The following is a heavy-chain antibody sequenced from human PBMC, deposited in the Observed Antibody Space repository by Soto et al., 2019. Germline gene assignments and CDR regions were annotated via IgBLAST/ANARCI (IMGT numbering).Heavy chain of an antibody. CDR2: ISAYNSNT. CDR3: ARDPIAVAGTYYYGMDV. Sequence: GASVKVSCKGSGYTFTSYGISWVRQAPGQGLEWMGWISAYNSNTNYAQNLQGRVTMTTDTSTSTAYMELRSLRSDDTAVYYCARDPIAVAGTYYYGMDVWGQGTTVTVSS. D-gene: IGHD6-19*01. V-gene: IGHV1-18*04. J-gene: IGHJ6*02. CDR1: GYTFTSYG.